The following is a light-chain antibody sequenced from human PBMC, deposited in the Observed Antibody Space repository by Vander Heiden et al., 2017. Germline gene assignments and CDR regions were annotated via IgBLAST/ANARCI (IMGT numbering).Light chain of an antibody. CDR3: QGWDSSSDHVV. CDR1: NIGSKS. V-gene: IGLV3-21*02. J-gene: IGLJ2*01. CDR2: DDT. Sequence: SYVLTPPPSASVAPGQTARITCGGNNIGSKSVQWYQQKPGQAPVLVVYDDTDRPSGIPERFSGSNSGNTATLTISRVEAGDEADYYCQGWDSSSDHVVFGGGTKLTVL.